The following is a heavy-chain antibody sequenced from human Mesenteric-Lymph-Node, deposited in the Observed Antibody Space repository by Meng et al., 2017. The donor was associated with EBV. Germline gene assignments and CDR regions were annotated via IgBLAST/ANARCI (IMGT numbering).Heavy chain of an antibody. J-gene: IGHJ4*02. CDR1: GFNFSTYG. CDR3: AKELVGADY. CDR2: ISKDGKYI. D-gene: IGHD3-3*01. V-gene: IGHV3-30*18. Sequence: QGQLVEPGGGVVQPGRSLRLSCAASGFNFSTYGMHWVRQTPGTGLEWVAVISKDGKYIYYADSMEGRFTISRDNSKSTLYLQMDSLRADDTAIYYCAKELVGADYWGQGTLVTVSS.